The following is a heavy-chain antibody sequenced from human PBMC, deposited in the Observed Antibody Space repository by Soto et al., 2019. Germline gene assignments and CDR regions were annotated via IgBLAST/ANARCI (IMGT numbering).Heavy chain of an antibody. D-gene: IGHD3-10*01. CDR1: GGTFSSYA. Sequence: SVKVSCKASGGTFSSYAISWVRQAPGQGLEWMGGIISIFGAANYAQKFQGRVTITADESTSTAYMELSSLRSEDTAVYYCASRWFGAYDFYYYGMDVWGQRTTVTVSS. J-gene: IGHJ6*02. V-gene: IGHV1-69*13. CDR2: IISIFGAA. CDR3: ASRWFGAYDFYYYGMDV.